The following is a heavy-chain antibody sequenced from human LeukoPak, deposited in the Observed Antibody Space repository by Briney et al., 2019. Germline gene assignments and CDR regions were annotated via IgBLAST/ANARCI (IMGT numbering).Heavy chain of an antibody. V-gene: IGHV3-30*18. CDR1: GFTFSSYG. D-gene: IGHD6-13*01. Sequence: PGRSLRLSCAASGFTFSSYGMHWVRQAPGKGLEWVAVISYDGSNKYYADSVKGRFTISRDNSKNTLYLQMNSLRAEDTAVYYCAKEDGRYSSSWYYFDYWGQGTLVTVSS. CDR2: ISYDGSNK. J-gene: IGHJ4*02. CDR3: AKEDGRYSSSWYYFDY.